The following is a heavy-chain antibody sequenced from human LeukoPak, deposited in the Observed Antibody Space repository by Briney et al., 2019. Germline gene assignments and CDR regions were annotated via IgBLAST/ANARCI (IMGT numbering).Heavy chain of an antibody. D-gene: IGHD2-15*01. V-gene: IGHV4-4*07. CDR1: GGSISSYY. CDR3: ARETPSRYCSGGSCYS. Sequence: KPSETLSLTCTVSGGSISSYYWSWIRQPAGKGLEWIGRIYTSGSTNYNPSLKSRVTISVDTSKNQFSLKLSSVTAADTAVYYCARETPSRYCSGGSCYSWGQGTLVTVSS. J-gene: IGHJ4*02. CDR2: IYTSGST.